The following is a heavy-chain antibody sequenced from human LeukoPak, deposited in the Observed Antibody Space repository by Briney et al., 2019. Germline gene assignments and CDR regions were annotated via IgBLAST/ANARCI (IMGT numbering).Heavy chain of an antibody. Sequence: RTGGSLRLSCAASGFTFDDYGMTWVRQAPGKGLEWVSGINWNGGNTGYADSVKGRFTISRDNAQNSLYLQMNSLRAEDTAVYYCTRAPQPMIVVAPESYFDYWGQGTLVTVSS. CDR2: INWNGGNT. D-gene: IGHD3-22*01. V-gene: IGHV3-20*04. CDR1: GFTFDDYG. J-gene: IGHJ4*02. CDR3: TRAPQPMIVVAPESYFDY.